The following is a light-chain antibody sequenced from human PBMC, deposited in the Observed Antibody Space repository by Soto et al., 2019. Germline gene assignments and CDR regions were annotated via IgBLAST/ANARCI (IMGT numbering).Light chain of an antibody. J-gene: IGLJ1*01. CDR3: SSYTSSSTYV. CDR2: DVS. V-gene: IGLV2-14*01. CDR1: SSDVGGYSY. Sequence: QSALTQPASVSGSPGQSITISCTGTSSDVGGYSYVSWYQQHPGKAPKLMIYDVSNRPSGVSNRFSGSKSGNTASLTISGVQAEDDADYYCSSYTSSSTYVFGTGTKLTVL.